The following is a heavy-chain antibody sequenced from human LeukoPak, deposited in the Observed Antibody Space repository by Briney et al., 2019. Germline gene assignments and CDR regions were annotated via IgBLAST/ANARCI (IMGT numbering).Heavy chain of an antibody. Sequence: GGSLRLSCAASGFTFSSYAMHWVRQAPGKGLEWVAVISYDGSNKYYADSVKGRFTISRDNSKNTLYLQMNSLRAGDTAVYYCARDRAGGWIDYWGQGTLVTVSS. J-gene: IGHJ4*02. D-gene: IGHD6-19*01. CDR3: ARDRAGGWIDY. CDR2: ISYDGSNK. CDR1: GFTFSSYA. V-gene: IGHV3-30*04.